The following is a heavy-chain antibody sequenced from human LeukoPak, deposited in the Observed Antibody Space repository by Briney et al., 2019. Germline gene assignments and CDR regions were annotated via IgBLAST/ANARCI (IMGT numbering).Heavy chain of an antibody. CDR1: GFIVDDYA. CDR2: ISGDGGST. J-gene: IGHJ3*02. V-gene: IGHV3-43*02. D-gene: IGHD6-19*01. Sequence: GGSLRLSCAASGFIVDDYAMYWVRQAPGKGLEWVSLISGDGGSTYYADSVKGRFTISRDNSKNSLFLQVNSLRTEDTALYYCAKDILSEQWHDAFDIWGQGTMVTVSS. CDR3: AKDILSEQWHDAFDI.